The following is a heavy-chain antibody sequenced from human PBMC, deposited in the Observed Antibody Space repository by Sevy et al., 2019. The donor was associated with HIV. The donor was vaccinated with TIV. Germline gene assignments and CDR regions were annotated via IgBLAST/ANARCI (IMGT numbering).Heavy chain of an antibody. V-gene: IGHV3-23*01. Sequence: GGSLRLSCAASGFTFSSYAMSWVRQAPGKGLEWVSAISGSGGSTYYAYSVKGRFTISRDNSKNTLYLQMNSLRAEDTAVYYCAKDDFDYGDYYYMDVWGKGTTVTVSS. D-gene: IGHD4-17*01. CDR1: GFTFSSYA. J-gene: IGHJ6*03. CDR2: ISGSGGST. CDR3: AKDDFDYGDYYYMDV.